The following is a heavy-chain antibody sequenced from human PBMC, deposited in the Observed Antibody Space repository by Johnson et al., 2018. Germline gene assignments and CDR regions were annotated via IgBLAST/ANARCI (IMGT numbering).Heavy chain of an antibody. CDR2: ISWNSGSI. Sequence: EVQLVESGGGLVQXGRSLRLSCAASGFTFDDYAMHWVRQAPGKGLEGVSGISWNSGSIGYADSVKGRFTISRDNAKNSLYLQMNSLRAEDTALYYCAKDKTEYYDILTGSDAFDIWGQGTMVTVSS. CDR3: AKDKTEYYDILTGSDAFDI. CDR1: GFTFDDYA. V-gene: IGHV3-9*01. J-gene: IGHJ3*02. D-gene: IGHD3-9*01.